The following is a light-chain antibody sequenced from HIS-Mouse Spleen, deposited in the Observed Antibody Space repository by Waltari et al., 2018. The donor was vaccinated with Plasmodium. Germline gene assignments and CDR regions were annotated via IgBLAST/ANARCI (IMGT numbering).Light chain of an antibody. CDR1: QSVSSN. V-gene: IGKV3-15*01. CDR3: QQDNNWPPIT. Sequence: EIVMTQSPATLSVSPGERATLSCRASQSVSSNLAWYQQKPGQAPRPLIYGASTRATGIPARVSGRGSGAEFTLTISSMKSEDFAVYYCQQDNNWPPITFGQGTRLEIK. CDR2: GAS. J-gene: IGKJ5*01.